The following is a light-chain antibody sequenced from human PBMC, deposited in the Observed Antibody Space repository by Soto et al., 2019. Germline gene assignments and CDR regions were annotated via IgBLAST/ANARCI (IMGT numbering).Light chain of an antibody. CDR2: EVS. CDR3: SSYTTSYTQV. J-gene: IGLJ3*02. Sequence: QSALTQPASVSGSPGQSITISCTGTSSDVGGYNYVSWYQQHPGKAPKLMVYEVSNRPSGVSNRFSGSKSGTTASLTISGLQAEDEADYYCSSYTTSYTQVFGGGTKLTVL. CDR1: SSDVGGYNY. V-gene: IGLV2-14*01.